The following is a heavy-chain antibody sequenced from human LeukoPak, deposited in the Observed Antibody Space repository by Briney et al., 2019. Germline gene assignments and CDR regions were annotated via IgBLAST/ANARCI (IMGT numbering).Heavy chain of an antibody. CDR2: IYHSGST. D-gene: IGHD3-22*01. J-gene: IGHJ4*02. CDR1: GGSISSSNW. CDR3: ARGNPPMYYYDSSGYRKEGQFDY. Sequence: PSGTLSLTCAVSGGSISSSNWWSWVRQPPGKGLEWIGEIYHSGSTNYNPSLKSRVTISVDKSKNQFSLKLSPVTAADTAVYYCARGNPPMYYYDSSGYRKEGQFDYWGQGTLVTVSS. V-gene: IGHV4-4*02.